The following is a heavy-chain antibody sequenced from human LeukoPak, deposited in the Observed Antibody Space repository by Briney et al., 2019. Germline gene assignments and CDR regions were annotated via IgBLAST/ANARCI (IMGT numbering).Heavy chain of an antibody. CDR3: ARDQRFAFDY. CDR1: GSTFTDYP. J-gene: IGHJ4*02. Sequence: PGGSLRLSCAASGSTFTDYPMNWVRQAPGRGLEWVANIRTSAASAYNTNYADSVQGRVIISRDDAKKTLYLHMNGLRDDDTAVYYCARDQRFAFDYWGQGILVTVSS. V-gene: IGHV3-48*02. CDR2: IRTSAASAYNT. D-gene: IGHD3-16*01.